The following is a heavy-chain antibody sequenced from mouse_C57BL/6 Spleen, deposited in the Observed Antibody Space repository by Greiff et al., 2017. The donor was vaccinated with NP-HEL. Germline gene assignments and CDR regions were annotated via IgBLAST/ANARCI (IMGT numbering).Heavy chain of an antibody. J-gene: IGHJ3*01. CDR1: GYTFTSYW. CDR2: IHPSDSAT. Sequence: QVQLQQPGAELVKPGASVKVSCKASGYTFTSYWMHWVKQRPGHGLEWIGRIHPSDSATNYTQKFKGKATLTVDKSSSTAYMQLSSLTSEDSAVYYCAIGVYDGDYDAYWGQGTLVTVSA. V-gene: IGHV1-74*01. D-gene: IGHD2-3*01. CDR3: AIGVYDGDYDAY.